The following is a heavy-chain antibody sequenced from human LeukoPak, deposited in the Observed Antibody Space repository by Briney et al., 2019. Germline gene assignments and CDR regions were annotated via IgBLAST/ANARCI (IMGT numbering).Heavy chain of an antibody. Sequence: SETLSLTCTVSGGSISSSSYYWGWIRQPPGKGLEWIGSIYYSGSTYYNPSLKSRVTISVDTSKNQISLKLSSVTAADTAVYYCARGYCTNAVCSLGPTQAWGQGTLVTVSS. CDR2: IYYSGST. CDR1: GGSISSSSYY. V-gene: IGHV4-39*07. D-gene: IGHD2-8*01. CDR3: ARGYCTNAVCSLGPTQA. J-gene: IGHJ4*02.